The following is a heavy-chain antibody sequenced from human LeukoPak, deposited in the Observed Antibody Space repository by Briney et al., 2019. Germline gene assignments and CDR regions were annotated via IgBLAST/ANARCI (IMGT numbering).Heavy chain of an antibody. CDR3: AKDQAGIAVAGTRGMGLGFDY. D-gene: IGHD6-19*01. CDR2: ISWNSGSI. J-gene: IGHJ4*02. V-gene: IGHV3-9*01. CDR1: GFTFDDYA. Sequence: GGSLRLSCAASGFTFDDYAMHWFRKAPGKGLEWVSGISWNSGSIGYADSVKGRFTISRDNAKNSLYLQTNSLRAEDTALYYCAKDQAGIAVAGTRGMGLGFDYWGQGTLVTVSS.